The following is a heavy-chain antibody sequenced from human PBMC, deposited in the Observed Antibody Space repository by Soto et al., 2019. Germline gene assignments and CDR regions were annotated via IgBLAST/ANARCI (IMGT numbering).Heavy chain of an antibody. CDR2: IYYSGST. Sequence: QVQLQESGPGLVKPSQTLSLTCTVSGGSISSGGYYWSWLRQHPGKGLEWIGYIYYSGSTYYNPSLTSRVTISVDTSKNQFSLKLSSVTAADTAVYYCARVVGSAVIFGVAVLDYWGQGTLVTVSS. J-gene: IGHJ4*02. D-gene: IGHD3-3*01. CDR3: ARVVGSAVIFGVAVLDY. CDR1: GGSISSGGYY. V-gene: IGHV4-31*03.